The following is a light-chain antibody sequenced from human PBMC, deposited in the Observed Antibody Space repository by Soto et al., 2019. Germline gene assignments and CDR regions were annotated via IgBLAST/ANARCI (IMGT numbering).Light chain of an antibody. CDR1: SSDVGGYNY. CDR3: SSYTTSSTL. V-gene: IGLV2-14*01. CDR2: EVS. Sequence: QSALTQRASVSGSPGQSLTISCTGTSSDVGGYNYVSWYQQHPGKAPKLMIYEVSNRPSGVSNRFSGAKSGNTASLTISGLQAEDEADYYCSSYTTSSTLFGTGTKVTVL. J-gene: IGLJ1*01.